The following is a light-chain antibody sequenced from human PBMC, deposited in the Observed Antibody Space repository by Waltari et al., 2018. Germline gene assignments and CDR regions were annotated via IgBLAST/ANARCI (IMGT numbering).Light chain of an antibody. V-gene: IGLV2-14*03. J-gene: IGLJ2*01. CDR2: DVS. CDR1: NSDVGGYNY. CDR3: NSYSHSGTLVV. Sequence: QSALTQPASVSGSPGQSITISCTGTNSDVGGYNYVSWYQQHPGKVPKLMIYDVSNRPSGMSNRFSGSKSGNTASLTISGLQAEDEADYYCNSYSHSGTLVVFSGGTKLTVL.